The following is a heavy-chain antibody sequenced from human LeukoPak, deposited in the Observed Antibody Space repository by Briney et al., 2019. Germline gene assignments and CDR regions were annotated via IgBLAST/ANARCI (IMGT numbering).Heavy chain of an antibody. V-gene: IGHV3-33*01. CDR2: IGYDGSNK. CDR3: ARTAGYCSSTSCAKIDY. Sequence: GGSLRLSCAASGFTFSSYGMHWVRQAPGKGLEWVAVIGYDGSNKYYADSVKGRFTISRDNSKNTLYLQMNSLRAEDTAVYYCARTAGYCSSTSCAKIDYWGQGTLVTVSS. CDR1: GFTFSSYG. J-gene: IGHJ4*02. D-gene: IGHD2-2*01.